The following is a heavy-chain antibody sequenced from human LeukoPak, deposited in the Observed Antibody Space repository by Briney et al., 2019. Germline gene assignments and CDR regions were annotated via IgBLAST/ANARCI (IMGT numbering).Heavy chain of an antibody. CDR2: ISWNSGSI. Sequence: GGSLRLSCAASGFTFDDYAMHWVRQAPGKGLEWVSGISWNSGSIGYADSVKGRFTISRDNAKNSLYLQMNSLRAEDTALYYCARGRKGRYSIYYYYYMDVWGKGTTVTVSS. CDR3: ARGRKGRYSIYYYYYMDV. CDR1: GFTFDDYA. J-gene: IGHJ6*03. V-gene: IGHV3-9*01. D-gene: IGHD3-9*01.